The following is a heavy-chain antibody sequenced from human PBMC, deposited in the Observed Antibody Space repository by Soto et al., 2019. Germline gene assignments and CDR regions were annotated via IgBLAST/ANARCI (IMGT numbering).Heavy chain of an antibody. Sequence: GASVKVSCKASGYTLTSYGISWVRQAPGQGLEWMGWISAYNGNTNYAQKLQGRVTMTTDTSTSTAYMELRSLRSDDTAVYYCARDTYYGSGSYYYDYWGQGTLVTVSS. CDR2: ISAYNGNT. D-gene: IGHD3-10*01. CDR3: ARDTYYGSGSYYYDY. J-gene: IGHJ4*02. V-gene: IGHV1-18*01. CDR1: GYTLTSYG.